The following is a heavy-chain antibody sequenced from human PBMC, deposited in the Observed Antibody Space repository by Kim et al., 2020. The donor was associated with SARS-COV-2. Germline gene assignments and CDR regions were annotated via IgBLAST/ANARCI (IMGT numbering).Heavy chain of an antibody. V-gene: IGHV3-23*01. CDR3: AKLTMVRGVIGAFDI. D-gene: IGHD3-10*01. CDR1: GFTFSSYA. J-gene: IGHJ3*02. CDR2: ISGSGGST. Sequence: GGSLRLSCAASGFTFSSYAMRWVRQAPGKGLEWVSAISGSGGSTYYADSVKGRFTISRDNSKNTLYLQMNSLRAEDTAVYYCAKLTMVRGVIGAFDIWGQGTMVTVSS.